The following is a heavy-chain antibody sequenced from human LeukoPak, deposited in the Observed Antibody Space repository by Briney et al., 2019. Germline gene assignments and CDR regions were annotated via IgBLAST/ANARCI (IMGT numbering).Heavy chain of an antibody. V-gene: IGHV4-39*07. D-gene: IGHD5-12*01. CDR1: GGSISSSSYY. CDR2: IYYSGST. CDR3: ASVGGYDPDY. J-gene: IGHJ4*02. Sequence: SETLSLTCTVSGGSISSSSYYWGWIRQPPGKGLEWIGSIYYSGSTYYNPSLKSRVTISVDTSKNQFSLKLSSVTAADTAVYYCASVGGYDPDYWGQGTLVTVSS.